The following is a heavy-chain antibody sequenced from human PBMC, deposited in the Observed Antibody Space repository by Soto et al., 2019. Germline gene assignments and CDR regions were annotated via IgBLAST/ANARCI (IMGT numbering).Heavy chain of an antibody. Sequence: VQLVESGAEVKKPGASVMVSCKASGYTFSGSVIHWVRQAPGQGLEWMGWINADNGNTKYSQKFQGRVTMTWDTSASTAYMELSSLRSEDTAIYYCASEIDATTATSLDYWGQGTLVTVSS. CDR3: ASEIDATTATSLDY. V-gene: IGHV1-3*01. CDR2: INADNGNT. CDR1: GYTFSGSV. J-gene: IGHJ4*02. D-gene: IGHD4-17*01.